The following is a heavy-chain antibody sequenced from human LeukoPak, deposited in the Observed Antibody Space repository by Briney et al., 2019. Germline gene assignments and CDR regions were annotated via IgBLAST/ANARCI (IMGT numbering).Heavy chain of an antibody. D-gene: IGHD6-19*01. CDR3: ARGNSSGWLIYFDY. CDR2: IYYSGST. J-gene: IGHJ4*02. Sequence: PSETLSLTCTVSGGSISSYYWSWIRQPPGKGLEWIGYIYYSGSTNYNPSLKSRVTISVDTSKNQFSLKLSSVTAADTAVYYCARGNSSGWLIYFDYWGQGTLVTVSS. CDR1: GGSISSYY. V-gene: IGHV4-59*01.